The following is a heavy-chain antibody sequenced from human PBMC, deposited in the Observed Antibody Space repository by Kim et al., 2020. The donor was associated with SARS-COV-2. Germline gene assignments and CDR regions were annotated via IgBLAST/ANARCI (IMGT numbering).Heavy chain of an antibody. J-gene: IGHJ4*02. CDR3: ARDTYSSSWHPLSY. Sequence: ASLRGRFTISRDDSENTLHLQMNGLTPEDTAVYFCARDTYSSSWHPLSYWGQGTLVTVSS. V-gene: IGHV3-30*01. D-gene: IGHD6-13*01.